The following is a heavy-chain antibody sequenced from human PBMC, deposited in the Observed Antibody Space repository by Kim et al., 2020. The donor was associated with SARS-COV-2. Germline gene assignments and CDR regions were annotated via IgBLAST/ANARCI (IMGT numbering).Heavy chain of an antibody. V-gene: IGHV3-7*01. CDR2: IKQDGSEK. CDR3: AREEEGGYFDWLLPEYFQH. J-gene: IGHJ1*01. D-gene: IGHD3-9*01. Sequence: GGSLRLSCAASGFTFSSYWMSWVRQAPGKGLEWVANIKQDGSEKYYVDSVKGRFTISRDNAKNSLYLQMNSLRAEDTAVYYCAREEEGGYFDWLLPEYFQHCGQGTLVTVSS. CDR1: GFTFSSYW.